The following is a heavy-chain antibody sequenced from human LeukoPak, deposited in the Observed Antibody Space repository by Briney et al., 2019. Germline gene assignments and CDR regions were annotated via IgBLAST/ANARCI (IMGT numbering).Heavy chain of an antibody. CDR2: IKSKTDGGTT. Sequence: GGSLRLSCAASGFTFSNAWMSWVRQAPGKGLEWVGRIKSKTDGGTTDYAAPVKGRFTISRDDSKNTLYLQMNSLKTEDTAVYYCTTEVRLEYCTNGVCYNEDYYYYMDVWGKGTTVTVSS. CDR3: TTEVRLEYCTNGVCYNEDYYYYMDV. CDR1: GFTFSNAW. V-gene: IGHV3-15*01. D-gene: IGHD2-8*01. J-gene: IGHJ6*03.